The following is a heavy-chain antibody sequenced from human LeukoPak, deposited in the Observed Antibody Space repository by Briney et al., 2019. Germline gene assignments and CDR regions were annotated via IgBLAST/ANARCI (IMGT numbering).Heavy chain of an antibody. V-gene: IGHV1-2*06. D-gene: IGHD6-19*01. CDR1: GYTFTGYY. J-gene: IGHJ4*02. CDR2: INPNSGGT. Sequence: ASVKASRKASGYTFTGYYMHWVRQAPGQGLEWMGRINPNSGGTNYAQKFQGRVTMTRDTSISTAYMELSRLRSDDTAVYYCAREDVAVAFFDYWGQGTLVTVSS. CDR3: AREDVAVAFFDY.